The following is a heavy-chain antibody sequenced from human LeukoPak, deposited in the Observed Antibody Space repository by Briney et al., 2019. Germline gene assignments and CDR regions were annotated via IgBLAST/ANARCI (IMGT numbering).Heavy chain of an antibody. CDR1: GGSISSGDYY. CDR3: ARHYYYDSSGPLDY. D-gene: IGHD3-22*01. Sequence: SETLSLTCTVSGGSISSGDYYWSWIRQPPGKGLGWIGYIYYSGSTYHNPSLKSRVTISVDTSKNQFSLKLSSVTAADTAVYYCARHYYYDSSGPLDYWGQGTLVTVSS. CDR2: IYYSGST. V-gene: IGHV4-30-4*01. J-gene: IGHJ4*02.